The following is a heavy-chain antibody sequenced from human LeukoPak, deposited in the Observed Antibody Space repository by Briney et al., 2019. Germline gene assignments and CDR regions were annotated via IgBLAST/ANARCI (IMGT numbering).Heavy chain of an antibody. CDR1: GFSFTNAW. J-gene: IGHJ4*02. CDR3: TAGVGPTDFDY. D-gene: IGHD1-26*01. CDR2: IKSKTDGGTT. V-gene: IGHV3-15*01. Sequence: GGSLTLSCAASGFSFTNAWMSWVRQAPGQGLEWVGRIKSKTDGGTTDYGAPVKGRFTISRDDSKNTLYLQVNSLETEDTAVYYSTAGVGPTDFDYWGQGTLVTVSS.